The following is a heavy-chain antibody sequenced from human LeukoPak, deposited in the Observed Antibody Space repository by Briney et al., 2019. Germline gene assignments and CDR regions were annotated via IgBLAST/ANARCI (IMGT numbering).Heavy chain of an antibody. Sequence: PGGSLRLSCAASGFTFSSYSMNWVRQAPGKGLEWVSSISSSRSYIYYADSVKGRFTISRDNAKNSLYLQMNSLRAEDTAVYYCARGYSSSPSKFDPWGQGTLVTVSS. CDR3: ARGYSSSPSKFDP. J-gene: IGHJ5*02. V-gene: IGHV3-21*01. D-gene: IGHD6-13*01. CDR2: ISSSRSYI. CDR1: GFTFSSYS.